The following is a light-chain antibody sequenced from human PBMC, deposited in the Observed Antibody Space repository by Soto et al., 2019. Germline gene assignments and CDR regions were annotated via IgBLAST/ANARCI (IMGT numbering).Light chain of an antibody. J-gene: IGLJ1*01. V-gene: IGLV2-11*01. CDR3: CSYAGTYTHYG. CDR2: DVN. CDR1: SSDVGGYKY. Sequence: QSALTQPRSVSGSPGQSVAVSCTGTSSDVGGYKYVSWYQQYPGKAPKLMIYDVNKRPSGVPDRFSGSKSGNTASLTISGLQAEDEADYYCCSYAGTYTHYGFGGGTKVTVL.